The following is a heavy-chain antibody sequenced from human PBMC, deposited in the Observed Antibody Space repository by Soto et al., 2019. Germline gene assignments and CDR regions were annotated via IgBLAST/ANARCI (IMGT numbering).Heavy chain of an antibody. CDR3: ARGRAAGTYYYYYYYMDV. CDR1: GGSISIYY. J-gene: IGHJ6*03. V-gene: IGHV4-59*01. Sequence: SETLSLSCTVSGGSISIYYWSWIRQPPGKGLEWIGYIYYSGSTNYNPSLKSRVTISVDTSKNQFSLKLSSVTAADTAVYYCARGRAAGTYYYYYYYMDVWGKGTTVTVSS. CDR2: IYYSGST. D-gene: IGHD6-13*01.